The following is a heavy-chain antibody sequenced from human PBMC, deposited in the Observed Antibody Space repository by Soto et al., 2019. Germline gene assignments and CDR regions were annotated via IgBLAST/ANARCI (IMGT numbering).Heavy chain of an antibody. CDR1: GGSVSSDTHY. J-gene: IGHJ4*02. CDR3: ARGPLFDS. CDR2: IYYSGRT. Sequence: QVQLQESGPGLVKPSETLSLTCTVSGGSVSSDTHYWSWIRQPPGKGLEWIGYIYYSGRTNFNPSLMGRVSISVDTSKNQFSLRLTSETAADTAVYYCARGPLFDSWGQGTLVTVSS. V-gene: IGHV4-61*01.